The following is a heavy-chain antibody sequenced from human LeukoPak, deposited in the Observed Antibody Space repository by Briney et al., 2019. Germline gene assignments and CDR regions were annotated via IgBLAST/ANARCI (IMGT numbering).Heavy chain of an antibody. CDR3: ARQVTTLGLRHDY. Sequence: SETLSLTCAVSGGSISSGGYSWSWIRQPPGKGLEWIGYIYHSGSTYYNPSLKSRVTISVDRSKNQFSLKLSSVTAADTAVYYCARQVTTLGLRHDYWGQGTLVTVSS. CDR1: GGSISSGGYS. D-gene: IGHD4-11*01. V-gene: IGHV4-30-2*01. J-gene: IGHJ4*02. CDR2: IYHSGST.